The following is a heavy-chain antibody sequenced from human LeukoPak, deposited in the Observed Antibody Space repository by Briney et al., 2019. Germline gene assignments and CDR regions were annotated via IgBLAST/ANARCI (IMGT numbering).Heavy chain of an antibody. J-gene: IGHJ4*02. CDR3: ARERETDYYGSGSHRGEVDY. CDR2: ISSSSSTI. D-gene: IGHD3-10*01. Sequence: GGSLRLSCAASGFTFSSYSMNWVRQAPGKGLEWVSYISSSSSTICYADSVKGRFTISRDNAKNSLYLQMNSLRAEDTAVYYCARERETDYYGSGSHRGEVDYWGQGTLVTVSS. CDR1: GFTFSSYS. V-gene: IGHV3-48*01.